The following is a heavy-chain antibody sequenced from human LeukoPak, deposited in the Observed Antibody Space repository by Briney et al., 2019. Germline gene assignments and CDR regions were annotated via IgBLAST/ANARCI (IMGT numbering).Heavy chain of an antibody. Sequence: GESLKISCKGSGYSFTSYWIGWVRQMPGKGLEWMGIIYPGDSDTRYSPSFQGQVTISADKSISTAYLQWSSLKASDTAMYYWARQRNFECLRKGGTYYFDYWGQGTLVTVSS. CDR1: GYSFTSYW. CDR2: IYPGDSDT. D-gene: IGHD3-9*01. J-gene: IGHJ4*02. CDR3: ARQRNFECLRKGGTYYFDY. V-gene: IGHV5-51*01.